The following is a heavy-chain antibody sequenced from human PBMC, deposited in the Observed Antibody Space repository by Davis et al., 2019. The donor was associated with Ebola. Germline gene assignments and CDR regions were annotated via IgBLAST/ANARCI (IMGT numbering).Heavy chain of an antibody. CDR3: AKDGIVVVPAAIRGLVGYYMDV. J-gene: IGHJ6*03. V-gene: IGHV1-18*01. CDR2: ISAYNGNT. Sequence: ASVKVSCKASGYTFTSYGISWVRQAPGQGLEWMGWISAYNGNTNYAQKLQGRVTMTTDESTSTAYMELSSLRSEDTAVYYCAKDGIVVVPAAIRGLVGYYMDVWGKGTTVTVSS. D-gene: IGHD2-2*02. CDR1: GYTFTSYG.